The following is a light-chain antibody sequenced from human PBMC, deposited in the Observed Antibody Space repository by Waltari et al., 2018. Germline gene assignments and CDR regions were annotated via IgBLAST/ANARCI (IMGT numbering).Light chain of an antibody. J-gene: IGLJ2*01. V-gene: IGLV2-23*02. CDR2: ETN. Sequence: QSALTQPASVSGSPGPSITIFCSGTSSDGGSYNLVSWYQQHPGKAPKVIIYETNNRPSGVSNRFSGSKSGNTASLTISGLQAEDEAEYFCCSFAGSVTFVVFGGGTKVTVL. CDR1: SSDGGSYNL. CDR3: CSFAGSVTFVV.